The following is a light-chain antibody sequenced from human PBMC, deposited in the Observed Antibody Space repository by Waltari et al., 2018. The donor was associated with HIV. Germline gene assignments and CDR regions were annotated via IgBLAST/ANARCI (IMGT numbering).Light chain of an antibody. CDR2: KAS. Sequence: DIQMTQSPSTLSAPVGDRVTITCRASQSISNWLAWYQQKPGEAPKLLIYKASSLETGVPSRFSGSGSGTEFSLTISGLQPDDFATYYCQQYNTYSCTFGQGTKLEIK. V-gene: IGKV1-5*03. CDR3: QQYNTYSCT. J-gene: IGKJ2*02. CDR1: QSISNW.